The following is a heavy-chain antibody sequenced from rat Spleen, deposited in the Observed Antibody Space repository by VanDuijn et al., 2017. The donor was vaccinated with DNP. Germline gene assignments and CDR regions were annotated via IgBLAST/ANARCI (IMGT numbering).Heavy chain of an antibody. CDR3: AIQLGVFDY. CDR1: CGFR. V-gene: IGHV3-3*01. CDR2: INSEGST. Sequence: CGFRWTWIRKFPGNKLEWMGYINSEGSTDYNPSLKSRVSITRDTSKNQFFLQIDSVTTEDTATYYCAIQLGVFDYWDQGVMVTVSS. J-gene: IGHJ2*01. D-gene: IGHD5-1*01.